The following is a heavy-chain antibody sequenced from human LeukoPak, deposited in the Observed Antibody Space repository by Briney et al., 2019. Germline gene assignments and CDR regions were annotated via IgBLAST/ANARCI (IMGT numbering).Heavy chain of an antibody. CDR2: VSSSGSTI. Sequence: PGGSLRLSCAASGFTFSSYAMHWVRQAPGKGLEWVSYVSSSGSTIYYADSVKGRFTISRDNAKNSLYLQMNSLRAEDTAVYYCARDRGYTRTNSGGYPVFDLWGQGTLVTVSS. J-gene: IGHJ4*02. V-gene: IGHV3-48*04. CDR1: GFTFSSYA. CDR3: ARDRGYTRTNSGGYPVFDL. D-gene: IGHD3-22*01.